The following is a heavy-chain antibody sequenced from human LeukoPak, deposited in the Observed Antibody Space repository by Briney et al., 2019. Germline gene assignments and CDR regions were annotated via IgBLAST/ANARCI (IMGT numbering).Heavy chain of an antibody. CDR3: ARDGLGSSSADYFDY. CDR2: ISYDGSNK. V-gene: IGHV3-30*03. D-gene: IGHD6-6*01. CDR1: GFTFSSYG. Sequence: GGSLRLSCAASGFTFSSYGMHWVRQAPGKGLEWVAVISYDGSNKYYADSVKGRFTISRDNSKNSLYLQMNSLRAEDTAVYYCARDGLGSSSADYFDYWGQGTLVTVSS. J-gene: IGHJ4*02.